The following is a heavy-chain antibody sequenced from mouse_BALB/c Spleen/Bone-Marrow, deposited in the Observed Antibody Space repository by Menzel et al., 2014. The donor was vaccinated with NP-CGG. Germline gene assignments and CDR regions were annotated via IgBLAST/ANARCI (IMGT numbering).Heavy chain of an antibody. Sequence: QVQLQQPGAELVRPGTSVKVSCKASGYAFTTYLIEWAKQRPGQGLEWIGVINPGSGDTHYNEKFKDKATLTADKSSSTAYMQLSSLTSDDSAVYFCARNANWLFTYWGQGTLVTVSA. CDR2: INPGSGDT. J-gene: IGHJ3*01. CDR3: ARNANWLFTY. CDR1: GYAFTTYL. D-gene: IGHD4-1*01. V-gene: IGHV1-54*01.